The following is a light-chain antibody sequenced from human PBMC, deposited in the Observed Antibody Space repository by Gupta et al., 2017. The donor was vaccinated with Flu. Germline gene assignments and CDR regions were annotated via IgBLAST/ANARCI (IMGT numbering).Light chain of an antibody. CDR1: STNIGGNA. J-gene: IGLJ1*01. CDR2: NND. V-gene: IGLV1-44*01. CDR3: AAWDNSRSGDV. Sequence: QPVLTQPPSPSGTPGQRVTISCSGTSTNIGGNAVNWYQHPTATPPKLLIFNNDQRPSGVPYRFSGSKSGTSASLATSCLQSEEEADDYCAAWDNSRSGDVFGTGTKVTVL.